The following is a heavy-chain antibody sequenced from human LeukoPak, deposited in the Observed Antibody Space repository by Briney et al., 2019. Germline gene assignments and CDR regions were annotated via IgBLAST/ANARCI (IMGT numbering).Heavy chain of an antibody. D-gene: IGHD1-7*01. J-gene: IGHJ5*02. CDR2: INHSGST. Sequence: SEPLSLTCAVYGGSFSGYYWSWIRQPPGKGLEWIGEINHSGSTNYNPSLKSRVTISVDTSKNQFSLKLSSVTAADTAVYYCARGHSNWNYLTSRFDPWGQGTLVTVSS. CDR1: GGSFSGYY. CDR3: ARGHSNWNYLTSRFDP. V-gene: IGHV4-34*01.